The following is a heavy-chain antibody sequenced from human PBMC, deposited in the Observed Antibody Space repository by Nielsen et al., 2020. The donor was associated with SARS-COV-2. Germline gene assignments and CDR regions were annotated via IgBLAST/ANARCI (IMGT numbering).Heavy chain of an antibody. D-gene: IGHD5-18*01. CDR2: INREGYTR. J-gene: IGHJ4*02. CDR1: GFTFSSYA. V-gene: IGHV3-74*01. Sequence: GESLKISCAASGFTFSSYAMHWVRQAPGKGLEWISRINREGYTRDYADSVKGRFTISRDNAANTLSLQMRSLRAEDTAVYFCIRAGTYNYGLAYWGQGVLVKVSS. CDR3: IRAGTYNYGLAY.